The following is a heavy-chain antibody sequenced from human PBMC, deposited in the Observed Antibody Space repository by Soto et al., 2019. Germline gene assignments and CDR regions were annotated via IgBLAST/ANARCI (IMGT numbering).Heavy chain of an antibody. Sequence: PSETLSLTCTVSGGSISSGGYYWSWIRQHPGKGMEWIGNIYYSGRTYYNKYLKSRVTISVDTSKNQFSLKLSSVTDADTDVYYCARVFSDSSSFFEPWVQGTLVTVSS. D-gene: IGHD6-13*01. V-gene: IGHV4-31*03. CDR3: ARVFSDSSSFFEP. J-gene: IGHJ5*02. CDR1: GGSISSGGYY. CDR2: IYYSGRT.